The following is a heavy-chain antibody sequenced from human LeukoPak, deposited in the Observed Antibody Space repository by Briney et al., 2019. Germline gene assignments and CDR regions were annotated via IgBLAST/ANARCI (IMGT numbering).Heavy chain of an antibody. Sequence: SETLSLTCTVSGDSLTNFYWSWIRQPPGKGLEWVASIFDNGSTNDNRSLKSRVTISLDTSNNQFSLAVNSVTAADTAVYYCARGGYGSAFDFWGQGTLVTVSS. J-gene: IGHJ4*02. CDR2: IFDNGST. V-gene: IGHV4-59*01. D-gene: IGHD3-10*01. CDR1: GDSLTNFY. CDR3: ARGGYGSAFDF.